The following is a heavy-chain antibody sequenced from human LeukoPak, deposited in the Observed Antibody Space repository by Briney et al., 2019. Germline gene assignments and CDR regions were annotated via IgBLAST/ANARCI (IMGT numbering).Heavy chain of an antibody. V-gene: IGHV1-8*01. CDR2: MNPNSGNT. D-gene: IGHD5-12*01. Sequence: ASVTVSFKASGYTFTSYDINWVRQAAGQGLEWMGWMNPNSGNTGYAQKFQGRVTMTRNTSISTAYMELSSLRSEDTAVYYCARGEATIPYYYYYGMDVWGQGTTVTVSS. CDR3: ARGEATIPYYYYYGMDV. J-gene: IGHJ6*02. CDR1: GYTFTSYD.